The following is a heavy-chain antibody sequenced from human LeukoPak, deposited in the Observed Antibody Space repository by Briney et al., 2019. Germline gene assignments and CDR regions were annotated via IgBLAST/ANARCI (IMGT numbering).Heavy chain of an antibody. J-gene: IGHJ6*02. CDR1: GYTFTGYY. Sequence: ASVKVSCKASGYTFTGYYMHWVRQAPGQGLEWMGWINPNSGGTNYAQKFQGRVTMTRDTSISKAYMELSRLRSDDTAVYYCARFGGRTIFGVVTLDYYYGMDVWGQGTTVTVSS. V-gene: IGHV1-2*02. CDR3: ARFGGRTIFGVVTLDYYYGMDV. CDR2: INPNSGGT. D-gene: IGHD3-3*01.